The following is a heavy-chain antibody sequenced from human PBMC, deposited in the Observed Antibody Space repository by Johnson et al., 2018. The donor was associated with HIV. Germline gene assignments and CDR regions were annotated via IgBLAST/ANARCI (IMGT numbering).Heavy chain of an antibody. V-gene: IGHV3-30-3*01. J-gene: IGHJ3*02. CDR3: AKDRTDYGDYVSAFDI. CDR1: GFTFSSYT. D-gene: IGHD4-17*01. Sequence: QVQLVESGGGVVQPGRSLRLSCAASGFTFSSYTMHWVRQAPGKGLEWVAVISYDGSNKYYADSVKGRFTISRDNSKNTLYLQMNSLKFEDTAVYYCAKDRTDYGDYVSAFDIWGQGTMVTVSS. CDR2: ISYDGSNK.